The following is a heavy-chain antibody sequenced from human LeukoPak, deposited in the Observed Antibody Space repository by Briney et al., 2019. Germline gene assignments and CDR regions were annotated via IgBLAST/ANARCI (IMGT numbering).Heavy chain of an antibody. CDR3: ARDLLLTVTTEPIEDY. CDR2: ISAYNGNT. D-gene: IGHD4-11*01. V-gene: IGHV1-18*01. Sequence: ASVKVSCKASGYTFTSYGISWVRQAPGQGLEWMGWISAYNGNTNYAQKLQGRVTMTTDTSTSTAYMELRSLRSDDTAVYYCARDLLLTVTTEPIEDYWGQGTLVTVSS. CDR1: GYTFTSYG. J-gene: IGHJ4*02.